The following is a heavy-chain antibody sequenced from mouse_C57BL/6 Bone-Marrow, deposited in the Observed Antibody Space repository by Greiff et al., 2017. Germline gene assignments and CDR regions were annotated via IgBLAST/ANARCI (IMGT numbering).Heavy chain of an antibody. CDR3: ARSSYYSNYVDY. CDR2: ISDGGSYT. V-gene: IGHV5-4*01. CDR1: GFTFSSYA. D-gene: IGHD2-5*01. Sequence: VQLKESGGGLVKPGGSLKLSCAASGFTFSSYAMSWVRQTPEKRPEWVATISDGGSYTYYPDNVKGRFTISRDNAKNNLYLQMSHLKSEDTAMYYCARSSYYSNYVDYWGQGTTLTVSS. J-gene: IGHJ2*01.